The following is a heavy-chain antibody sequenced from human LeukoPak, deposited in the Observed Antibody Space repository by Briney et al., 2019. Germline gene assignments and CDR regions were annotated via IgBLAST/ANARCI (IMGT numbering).Heavy chain of an antibody. CDR3: ARWETNIVGAIDY. J-gene: IGHJ4*02. D-gene: IGHD1-26*01. CDR1: GFTFSSYW. V-gene: IGHV3-7*01. CDR2: IKQDGSAK. Sequence: GGSLRLSCAASGFTFSSYWMSWVRQAPGKGLEWVANIKQDGSAKYYVDSVKGRFTISRDNAKNSLYLQMGSLRAEDTAVYYCARWETNIVGAIDYWGQGTLVTVSS.